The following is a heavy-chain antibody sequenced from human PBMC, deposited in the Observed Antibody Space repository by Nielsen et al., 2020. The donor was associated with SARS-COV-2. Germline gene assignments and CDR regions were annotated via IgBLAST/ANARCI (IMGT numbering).Heavy chain of an antibody. CDR1: GFTFSNFN. CDR3: ARDPGWLQFDC. D-gene: IGHD5-24*01. CDR2: ISSSSSYT. Sequence: GESLKISCAASGFTFSNFNMNWVRRAPGKGLEWVSYISSSSSYTNYADSVKGRFTISRDNAKNSLYLQMNSLRAEDTAVYYCARDPGWLQFDCWGQGTLVTVSS. V-gene: IGHV3-21*05. J-gene: IGHJ4*02.